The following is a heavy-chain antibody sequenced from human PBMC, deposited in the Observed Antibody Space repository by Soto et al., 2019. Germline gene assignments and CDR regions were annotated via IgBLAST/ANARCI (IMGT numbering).Heavy chain of an antibody. CDR2: ISSRGSII. V-gene: IGHV3-11*01. CDR1: GFTFSDYY. CDR3: ALAGYDSNYYAVTPLSAGQF. J-gene: IGHJ4*02. Sequence: QVQLVVSGGGLVKPGGSLRISCAASGFTFSDYYISWIRQAPGKGLEWVSYISSRGSIIYYADSVKGRFTISRDNAKNSLYLQMNSRRAEDTAVYYGALAGYDSNYYAVTPLSAGQFWGQGTLGTVSS. D-gene: IGHD4-4*01.